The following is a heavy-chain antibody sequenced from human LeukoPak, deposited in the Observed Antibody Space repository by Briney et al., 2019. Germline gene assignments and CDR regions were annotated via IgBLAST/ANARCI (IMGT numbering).Heavy chain of an antibody. V-gene: IGHV5-51*01. CDR2: IYPGDSES. CDR1: GYSFPSYW. Sequence: GESLKISCKSSGYSFPSYWIGWVRQMPGKGLEWMGIIYPGDSESRCSPSFQGQITISADKSISTAYLQWSSLKASDTAVYYCARLSAEGLNYFDYWGQGTLVTVSS. J-gene: IGHJ4*02. CDR3: ARLSAEGLNYFDY. D-gene: IGHD1-14*01.